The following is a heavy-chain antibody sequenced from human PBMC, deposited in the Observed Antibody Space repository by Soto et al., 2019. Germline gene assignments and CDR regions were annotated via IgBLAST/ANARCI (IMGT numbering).Heavy chain of an antibody. J-gene: IGHJ4*02. Sequence: QVQLVQSGAEVKKPGASVKVSCKASGYTFTSYGISWVRQAPGQGLEWMGWINPYNGNTNYAQKLQGRVTMTTDTTTNTAYMELRILRSDDTAVYYCARDWFGIDYWGQGTLVTVSS. CDR3: ARDWFGIDY. D-gene: IGHD3-16*01. CDR2: INPYNGNT. V-gene: IGHV1-18*01. CDR1: GYTFTSYG.